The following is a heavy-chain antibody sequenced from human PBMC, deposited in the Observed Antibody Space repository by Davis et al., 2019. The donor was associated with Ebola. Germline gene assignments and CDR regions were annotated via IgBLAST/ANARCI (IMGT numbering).Heavy chain of an antibody. Sequence: SVKVSCKASGGTFSSYAISWVRQAPGQGLEWMGRILPILGIANYAQKFQGRVTITADESTSTAYMELSSLRSEDTAVYYCARGLDTMIVWYLVAFDIWGQGTMVTVSS. CDR1: GGTFSSYA. CDR3: ARGLDTMIVWYLVAFDI. CDR2: ILPILGIA. V-gene: IGHV1-69*04. J-gene: IGHJ3*02. D-gene: IGHD3-22*01.